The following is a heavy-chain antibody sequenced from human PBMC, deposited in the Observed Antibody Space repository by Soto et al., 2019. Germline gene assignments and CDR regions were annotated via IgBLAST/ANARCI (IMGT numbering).Heavy chain of an antibody. CDR2: INPKSAAT. V-gene: IGHV1-2*02. CDR3: ARIKWGLDYYNGMDV. J-gene: IGHJ6*02. CDR1: GYSVSDYF. D-gene: IGHD1-26*01. Sequence: ASVKVSCKASGYSVSDYFIQWVRQAPGQGLEWVAWINPKSAATNYAKKFQGRVSLTWDTSFSTAYMELTRLRPDDTAVYYCARIKWGLDYYNGMDVWGQGTTVTVSS.